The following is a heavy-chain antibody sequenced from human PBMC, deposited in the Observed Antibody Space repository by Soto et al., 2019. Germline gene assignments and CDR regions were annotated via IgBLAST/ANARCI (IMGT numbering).Heavy chain of an antibody. CDR2: ISWNSGSI. CDR1: GFTFDDYA. Sequence: EVQLVESGGGLVQPGRSPRLSCAASGFTFDDYAMHWVRQAPGKGLEWVSGISWNSGSIGYADSVKGRFTISRDNAKNSLYLQMNSLRAEDTALYYCAKGDSSGWYEGAFDIWGQGTMVTVSS. D-gene: IGHD6-19*01. CDR3: AKGDSSGWYEGAFDI. V-gene: IGHV3-9*01. J-gene: IGHJ3*02.